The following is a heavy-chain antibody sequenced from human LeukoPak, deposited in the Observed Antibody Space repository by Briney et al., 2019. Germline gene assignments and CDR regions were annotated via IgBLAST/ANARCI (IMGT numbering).Heavy chain of an antibody. Sequence: SVKVSCKASGYTFTGYYMHWVRQAPGQGLEWMGRIIPIFGIANYAQKFQGRVTITADKSTSTAYMELSSLRSEDTAVYYCAKTYIAVAGKGDYWGQGTLVTVSS. CDR1: GYTFTGYY. CDR2: IIPIFGIA. V-gene: IGHV1-69*02. CDR3: AKTYIAVAGKGDY. D-gene: IGHD6-19*01. J-gene: IGHJ4*02.